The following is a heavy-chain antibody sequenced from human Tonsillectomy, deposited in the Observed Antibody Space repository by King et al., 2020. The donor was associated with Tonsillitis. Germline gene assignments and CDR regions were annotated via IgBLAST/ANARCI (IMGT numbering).Heavy chain of an antibody. CDR1: GYTFTDHN. CDR3: VRAKGDRSSRDGMDV. CDR2: INPNSGAT. J-gene: IGHJ6*02. V-gene: IGHV1-2*02. D-gene: IGHD6-13*01. Sequence: QLVQSGAEVKKPGASVKVSCKASGYTFTDHNIHWVRQAAGHGLEWMGWINPNSGATNNAQKFLGGVTMTRDTSSSTINMEVRRLTADDTAVYYCVRAKGDRSSRDGMDVWGQGTTVT.